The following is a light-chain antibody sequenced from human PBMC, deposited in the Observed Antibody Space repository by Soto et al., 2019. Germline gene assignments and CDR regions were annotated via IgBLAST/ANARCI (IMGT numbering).Light chain of an antibody. CDR1: QSVSSNY. Sequence: EIVSTQSPGTLSLSPGSRATLSCRASQSVSSNYFAWYQQKPGQAPMLLIYGASRRATDIPDRFSGSGSGTVFTLTINRLEPEDFAVYYCQQYGTSRAFGQGTKVDIK. J-gene: IGKJ1*01. CDR3: QQYGTSRA. CDR2: GAS. V-gene: IGKV3-20*01.